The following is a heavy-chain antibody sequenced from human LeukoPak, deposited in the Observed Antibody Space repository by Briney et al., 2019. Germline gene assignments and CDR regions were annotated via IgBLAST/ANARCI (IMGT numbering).Heavy chain of an antibody. V-gene: IGHV5-51*01. CDR3: ARQGLYSSSWYYFDY. CDR1: GYRFTNYW. D-gene: IGHD6-13*01. J-gene: IGHJ4*02. CDR2: IYPGDSDT. Sequence: GESLKISCKGSGYRFTNYWIGWVRQMPGKGLEWMGIIYPGDSDTRYSPSFQGQVTISADKSISTAYLQWSSLKASDTAMYYCARQGLYSSSWYYFDYWGQGTLVTVSS.